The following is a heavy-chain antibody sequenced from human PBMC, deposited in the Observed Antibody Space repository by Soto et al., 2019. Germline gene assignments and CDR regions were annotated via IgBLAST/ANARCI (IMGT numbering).Heavy chain of an antibody. CDR3: ARVEDDSSGYYYVRPRWYNWFDP. Sequence: QVQLQQWGAGLLKPSETLSLTCAVYGGSFSGYYWSWIRQPPGKGVEWIGEINHSGSTNYNPSLKSRVTISVDTSKNQFSLKLSSVTAADTAVYYCARVEDDSSGYYYVRPRWYNWFDPWGQGTLVTVSS. CDR1: GGSFSGYY. J-gene: IGHJ5*02. CDR2: INHSGST. D-gene: IGHD3-22*01. V-gene: IGHV4-34*01.